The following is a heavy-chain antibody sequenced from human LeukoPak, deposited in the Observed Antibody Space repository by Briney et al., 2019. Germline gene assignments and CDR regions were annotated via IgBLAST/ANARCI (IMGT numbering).Heavy chain of an antibody. Sequence: GGSLRLSCAASGFTFSSYGMSWVRQAPGKGLEWVSAISGSGGSTYYADSVKGRFTISRDNSKNTLHLQMDSLRVEDTAVYYCARVGIVAVRYGFDIWGQGTMVTVSS. D-gene: IGHD3-22*01. CDR1: GFTFSSYG. V-gene: IGHV3-23*01. J-gene: IGHJ3*02. CDR3: ARVGIVAVRYGFDI. CDR2: ISGSGGST.